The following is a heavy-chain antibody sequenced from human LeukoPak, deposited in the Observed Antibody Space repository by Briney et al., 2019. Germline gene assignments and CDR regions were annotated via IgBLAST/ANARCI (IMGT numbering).Heavy chain of an antibody. J-gene: IGHJ3*02. D-gene: IGHD3-22*01. V-gene: IGHV3-66*01. Sequence: PGGSLRLSCAASGFTVSSNYMSWVRQAPGKGLEWVSVIYSGGSTYYAASVKGRFTISRDNSKNTLYLQMNSLRAEDTAVYYCARGDYYDSSGAFIYAFDIWGQGTMVTVSS. CDR3: ARGDYYDSSGAFIYAFDI. CDR2: IYSGGST. CDR1: GFTVSSNY.